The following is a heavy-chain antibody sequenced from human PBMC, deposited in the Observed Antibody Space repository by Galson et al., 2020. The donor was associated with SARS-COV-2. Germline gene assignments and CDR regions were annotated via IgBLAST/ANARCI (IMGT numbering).Heavy chain of an antibody. D-gene: IGHD2-2*02. CDR2: IYYSGST. Sequence: SETLSLTCTVSGGSISSYYWSWIRQPPGKGLEWIGYIYYSGSTNYNPSLKSRVTISVDTSKNQFSLKLSSVTAADTAVYYCARHRWHCSSTRCYNEAHFDYWGQGTLVTVSS. J-gene: IGHJ4*02. CDR1: GGSISSYY. CDR3: ARHRWHCSSTRCYNEAHFDY. V-gene: IGHV4-59*08.